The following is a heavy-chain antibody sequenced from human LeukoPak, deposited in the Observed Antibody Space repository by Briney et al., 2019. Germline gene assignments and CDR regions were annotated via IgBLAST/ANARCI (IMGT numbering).Heavy chain of an antibody. CDR2: VDYSADST. CDR1: GFTLSSYE. J-gene: IGHJ4*02. V-gene: IGHV3-23*01. Sequence: GGSLRLSCTVSGFTLSSYEMSWIRQAPGKGLEWVSSVDYSADSTHYADSVMGRFTISRDNSKNSLYLQMNSLRAEDTAVYYCARMGYSYDWVLWGQGTLVTVSS. D-gene: IGHD5-18*01. CDR3: ARMGYSYDWVL.